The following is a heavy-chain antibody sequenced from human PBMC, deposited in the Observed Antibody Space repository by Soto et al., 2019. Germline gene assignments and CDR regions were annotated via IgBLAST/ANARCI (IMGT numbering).Heavy chain of an antibody. D-gene: IGHD2-2*01. CDR2: INPSGGST. V-gene: IGHV1-46*03. CDR3: ARGSSTSCSQGCYYFDY. CDR1: GYTFTSYY. J-gene: IGHJ4*02. Sequence: GASVKVSCKASGYTFTSYYMHWVRQAPGQGLEWMGIINPSGGSTSYAQKFQGRVTMTRDTSTSTVYMELSSLRSEDTAVYYCARGSSTSCSQGCYYFDYWGQGTLVTVSS.